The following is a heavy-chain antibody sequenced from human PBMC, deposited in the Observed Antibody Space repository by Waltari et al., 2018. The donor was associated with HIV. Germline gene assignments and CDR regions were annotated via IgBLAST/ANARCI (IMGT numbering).Heavy chain of an antibody. Sequence: QVHLPQWGSGLLKPSGTLSLTCAVYGGSFSGYYWTWIRQSPGRGLEWMGEIDHTGTATDNPSLNGRVTMAVDTSKNQFSLTLKSVTAADTAVYYCVRCFGNYGFYFDYWGQGKLVSVSS. J-gene: IGHJ4*02. D-gene: IGHD3-16*01. V-gene: IGHV4-34*02. CDR1: GGSFSGYY. CDR3: VRCFGNYGFYFDY. CDR2: IDHTGTA.